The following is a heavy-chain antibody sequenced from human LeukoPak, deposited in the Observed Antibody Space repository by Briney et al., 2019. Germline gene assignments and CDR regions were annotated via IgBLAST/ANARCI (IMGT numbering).Heavy chain of an antibody. CDR2: IYYSGST. D-gene: IGHD3-10*01. CDR1: GGSIGSSSYY. Sequence: PSETLSLTCTVSGGSIGSSSYYWGWIRQPPGKGLEWIGTIYYSGSTYYNPSLKSRVTISVDTSKNQFSLKLSSVTAADTAVYHCASVLTDHFGDLSWGFDYWGQGTLVTVSS. J-gene: IGHJ4*02. V-gene: IGHV4-39*01. CDR3: ASVLTDHFGDLSWGFDY.